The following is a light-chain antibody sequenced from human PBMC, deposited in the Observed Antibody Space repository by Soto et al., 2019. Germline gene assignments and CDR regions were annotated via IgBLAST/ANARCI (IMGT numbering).Light chain of an antibody. CDR3: QKYNGAPFT. Sequence: DIQMTQSPSSLSASVGDRVTITCRASQGISNYLAWYQQKPGKVPKGLIYGASILQSGVPSRFSGSGSGTDFPLTISSLQPEDVATSYCQKYNGAPFTFGGGNKVEIK. V-gene: IGKV1-27*01. CDR2: GAS. CDR1: QGISNY. J-gene: IGKJ4*01.